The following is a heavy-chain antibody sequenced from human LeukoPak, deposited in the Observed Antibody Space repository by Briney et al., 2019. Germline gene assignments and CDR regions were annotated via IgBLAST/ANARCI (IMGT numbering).Heavy chain of an antibody. CDR3: AKDQQWLVLSQGRYYFDY. J-gene: IGHJ4*02. CDR1: GFTFSSYA. Sequence: GGSLRLSCAASGFTFSSYAMSWVRQAPGKGLEWVSAISGSGGSTYYADSVKGRFTISRDNSKNTLYLQMNSLRAEDTAVYYCAKDQQWLVLSQGRYYFDYWGQGTLVTVSS. CDR2: ISGSGGST. V-gene: IGHV3-23*01. D-gene: IGHD6-19*01.